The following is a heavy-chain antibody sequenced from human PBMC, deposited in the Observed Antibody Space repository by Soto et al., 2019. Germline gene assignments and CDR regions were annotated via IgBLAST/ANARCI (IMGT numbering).Heavy chain of an antibody. J-gene: IGHJ4*02. V-gene: IGHV1-46*01. CDR1: GYTFTSYY. Sequence: ASVKVSCKASGYTFTSYYMHWVRQAPGQGLEWMGIINPSGGSTSYAQKFQGRVTMTRDTSTCTVYMELSSLRSEDTAVYYCARDSVLTGTTLPFDYWGQGTLVTVSS. D-gene: IGHD1-7*01. CDR3: ARDSVLTGTTLPFDY. CDR2: INPSGGST.